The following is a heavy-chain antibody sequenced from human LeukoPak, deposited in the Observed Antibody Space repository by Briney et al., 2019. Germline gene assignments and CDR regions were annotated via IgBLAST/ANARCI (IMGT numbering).Heavy chain of an antibody. CDR1: GGSISHYF. CDR3: AVDYGDYAEYFDY. CDR2: INHSGST. V-gene: IGHV4-34*01. Sequence: SETLSLTCTVSGGSISHYFWSWIRQPPGKGLEWIGEINHSGSTNYNPSLKSRVTISVDTSKNQFSLKLSSVTAADTAVYYCAVDYGDYAEYFDYWGQGTLVTVSS. D-gene: IGHD4-17*01. J-gene: IGHJ4*02.